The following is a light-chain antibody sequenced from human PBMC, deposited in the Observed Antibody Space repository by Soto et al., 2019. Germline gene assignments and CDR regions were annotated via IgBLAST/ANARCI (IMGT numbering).Light chain of an antibody. CDR1: QSISSY. J-gene: IGKJ3*01. CDR3: QQRSNWPPE. Sequence: TVLTQSPTTPSLSPWSRATPSSRASQSISSYLAWYQQKPGQAPRLLIYDASNRATGIPARFSGSGSGTDFTLTISSLEPEDFAVYYCQQRSNWPPEFGPGTKVDIK. V-gene: IGKV3-11*01. CDR2: DAS.